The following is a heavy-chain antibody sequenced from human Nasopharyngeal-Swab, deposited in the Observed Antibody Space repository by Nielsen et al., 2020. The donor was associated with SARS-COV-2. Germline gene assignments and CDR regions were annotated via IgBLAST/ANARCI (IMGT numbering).Heavy chain of an antibody. J-gene: IGHJ4*02. V-gene: IGHV3-48*03. CDR3: ASMVASGYELDY. Sequence: GESLKISCAASGFTYWMNWVRQAPGKGLEWVSYISSSGSTIYYADSVKGRFTISRDNAKNSLYLQMNSLRAEDTAVYYCASMVASGYELDYWGQGTLVTVSS. D-gene: IGHD5-12*01. CDR1: GFTYW. CDR2: ISSSGSTI.